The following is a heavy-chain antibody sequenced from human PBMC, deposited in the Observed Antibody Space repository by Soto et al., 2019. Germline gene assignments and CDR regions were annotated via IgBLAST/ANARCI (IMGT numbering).Heavy chain of an antibody. Sequence: SVKVSCKASAGTFSSHAISWVRQAPGQGLEWMGGIIPFFKATNYAQKFQGRVTITADDSTSTAYMDLYSLRSEDTAVYYCARDVPLNYYDGTYSYYAMDVWGQGTTVTGSS. D-gene: IGHD3-16*01. J-gene: IGHJ6*02. V-gene: IGHV1-69*13. CDR1: AGTFSSHA. CDR3: ARDVPLNYYDGTYSYYAMDV. CDR2: IIPFFKAT.